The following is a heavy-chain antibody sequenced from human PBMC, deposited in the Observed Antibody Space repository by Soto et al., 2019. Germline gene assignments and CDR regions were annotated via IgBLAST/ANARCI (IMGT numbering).Heavy chain of an antibody. V-gene: IGHV3-21*06. Sequence: EVQLVDSGGGLVKPGGSLRLSCAASGFTFSDYSMNWVRQAPGAGLEWVSSISGYSSYIYYADSVKGRFTISRDNAKNSVYLQMNSLRAEDTAVYYCARGGSGYSGNDPFGVDVWGQGTTVTVSS. J-gene: IGHJ6*02. CDR3: ARGGSGYSGNDPFGVDV. CDR1: GFTFSDYS. CDR2: ISGYSSYI. D-gene: IGHD5-12*01.